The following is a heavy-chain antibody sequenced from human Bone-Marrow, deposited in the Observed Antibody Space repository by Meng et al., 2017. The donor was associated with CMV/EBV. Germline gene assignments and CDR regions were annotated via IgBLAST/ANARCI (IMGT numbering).Heavy chain of an antibody. CDR1: GFTFSSAW. V-gene: IGHV3-15*01. J-gene: IGHJ4*02. D-gene: IGHD2-2*02. CDR3: TTAQGYCSSTSCYRGPFDY. CDR2: IKSKTDGGTT. Sequence: GGSLRLSCAASGFTFSSAWMSWVRQAPGKGLEWVGRIKSKTDGGTTDYAARVKGRFTISRDDSKNTLYLQMNSLKTEDTAVYYCTTAQGYCSSTSCYRGPFDYWGQGTRVTVSS.